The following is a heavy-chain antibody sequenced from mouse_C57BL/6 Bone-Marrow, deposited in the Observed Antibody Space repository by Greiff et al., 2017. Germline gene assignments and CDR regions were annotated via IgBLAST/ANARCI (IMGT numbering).Heavy chain of an antibody. CDR1: GYTFTSYW. CDR3: AYRYDWYFEV. Sequence: VQLQQSGAELAKPGASVKMSCKASGYTFTSYWMHWVKQRPGQGLEWIGYINPSTGYTEYNQKFKDKATLTADKSSSTAYMQLSSLTSEDSAVYYCAYRYDWYFEVWGAGTTVTVSS. V-gene: IGHV1-7*01. J-gene: IGHJ1*01. CDR2: INPSTGYT. D-gene: IGHD2-14*01.